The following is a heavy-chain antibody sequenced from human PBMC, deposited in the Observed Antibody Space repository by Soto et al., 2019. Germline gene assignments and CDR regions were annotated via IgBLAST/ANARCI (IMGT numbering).Heavy chain of an antibody. CDR1: GFTFSSYA. CDR2: ISGSGGST. J-gene: IGHJ4*02. V-gene: IGHV3-23*01. Sequence: EVQLLESGGGLVQPGGSLRLSCAASGFTFSSYAMSWVRQAPGKGLEWVSAISGSGGSTYYADAVKGRFTISRDNSKNALDLQMHSLRAEDTAVYYCANDDFAYSNPLSYWGQGTLVTVSS. CDR3: ANDDFAYSNPLSY. D-gene: IGHD4-4*01.